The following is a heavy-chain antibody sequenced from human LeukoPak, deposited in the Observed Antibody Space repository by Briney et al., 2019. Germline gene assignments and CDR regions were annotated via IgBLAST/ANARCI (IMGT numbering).Heavy chain of an antibody. D-gene: IGHD2-8*01. CDR3: ASSDCTNGVCYFDY. CDR1: GYTFTSYG. Sequence: GASVTVSCKASGYTFTSYGISWVRQAPGQGLEWVGWISAYNGNTNYAEKLQGRVTMTTDTSTSTAYMELRSLRSDDTAVYYCASSDCTNGVCYFDYWGQGTLVTVSS. V-gene: IGHV1-18*01. CDR2: ISAYNGNT. J-gene: IGHJ4*02.